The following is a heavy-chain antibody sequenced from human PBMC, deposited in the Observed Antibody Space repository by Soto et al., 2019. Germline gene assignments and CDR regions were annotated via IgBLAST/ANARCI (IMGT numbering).Heavy chain of an antibody. CDR3: ARDGELVVVPAAISGMDV. J-gene: IGHJ6*02. CDR2: ISYDGSNK. CDR1: GFTFSSYA. D-gene: IGHD2-2*01. V-gene: IGHV3-30-3*01. Sequence: LRLSCAASGFTFSSYAMHWVRQAPGKGLEWVAVISYDGSNKYYADSVKGRFTISRDNSKNTLYLQMNSLRAEDTAVYYCARDGELVVVPAAISGMDVWGQGTTVTVSS.